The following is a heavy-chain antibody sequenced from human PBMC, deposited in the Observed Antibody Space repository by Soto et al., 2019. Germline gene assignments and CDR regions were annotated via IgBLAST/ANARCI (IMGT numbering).Heavy chain of an antibody. V-gene: IGHV3-48*03. Sequence: PGGSLRLSCAASGFTLRNYDMNLVRQAPGKGLEWISEISGSHNNIYYADSVRGRFTISRDNDKNSLYLQMNSLRAEDTAIYYCASERLCGADGYFFDNWGQGTQVTVSS. CDR2: ISGSHNNI. J-gene: IGHJ4*02. D-gene: IGHD2-21*02. CDR1: GFTLRNYD. CDR3: ASERLCGADGYFFDN.